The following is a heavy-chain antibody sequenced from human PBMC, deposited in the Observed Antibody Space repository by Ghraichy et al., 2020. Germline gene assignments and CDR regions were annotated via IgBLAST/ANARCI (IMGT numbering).Heavy chain of an antibody. J-gene: IGHJ4*02. CDR2: IKQDGSEI. V-gene: IGHV3-7*01. Sequence: GESLNISCAASGFIFSRSWMSWVRQAPGKGLEWVANIKQDGSEIHYVDSVKGRFTISRDNAKNSLYLQINSLRAEDTAVYYCAREGLSGSETFDYWGRGTLVTVSS. CDR3: AREGLSGSETFDY. CDR1: GFIFSRSW. D-gene: IGHD1-26*01.